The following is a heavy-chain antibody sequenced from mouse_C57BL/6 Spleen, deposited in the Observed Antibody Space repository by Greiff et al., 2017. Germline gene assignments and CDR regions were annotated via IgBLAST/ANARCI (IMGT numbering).Heavy chain of an antibody. CDR2: IYPGDGDT. Sequence: QVQLQQSGPELVKPGASVKISCKASGYAFSSSWMNWVKQRPGKGLEWIGRIYPGDGDTNYNGKFKGKATLTADKSSSTAYMQLSSLTAEDSAVYFCERDGQVGAYWGQGTLVTVSA. D-gene: IGHD3-2*01. J-gene: IGHJ3*01. V-gene: IGHV1-82*01. CDR3: ERDGQVGAY. CDR1: GYAFSSSW.